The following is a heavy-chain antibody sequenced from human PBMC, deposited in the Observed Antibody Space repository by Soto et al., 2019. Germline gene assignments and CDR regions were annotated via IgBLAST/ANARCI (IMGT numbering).Heavy chain of an antibody. CDR2: IYHSGST. Sequence: SWALSLISAVSGGSISGSNWWRWVRQPPGRGLDWIGEIYHSGSTNYNPSLKSRVTISVDKSKNQFSLKLTSVTAADTAVYYCARDKGYSSGPLDYWGQGTLVTVYS. CDR3: ARDKGYSSGPLDY. D-gene: IGHD6-19*01. CDR1: GGSISGSNW. J-gene: IGHJ4*02. V-gene: IGHV4-4*02.